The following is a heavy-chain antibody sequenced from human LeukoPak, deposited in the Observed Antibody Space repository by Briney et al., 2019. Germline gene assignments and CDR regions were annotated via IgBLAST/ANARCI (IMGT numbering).Heavy chain of an antibody. CDR3: ARDHRPEIQYYYMDV. CDR1: VFSLSNYG. Sequence: GGSLRLSCAASVFSLSNYGMHWVRQAPGKGLEWVAAILYDGNTKHYADSVKGRFTISRDISKNTFYMQMNSLTAEDTAVYYCARDHRPEIQYYYMDVWGKGTTVAVSS. CDR2: ILYDGNTK. D-gene: IGHD1-14*01. J-gene: IGHJ6*03. V-gene: IGHV3-33*01.